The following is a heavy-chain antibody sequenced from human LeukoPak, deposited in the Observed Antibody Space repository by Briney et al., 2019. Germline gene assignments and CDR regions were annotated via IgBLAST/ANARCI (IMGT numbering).Heavy chain of an antibody. CDR2: IYGVSNT. V-gene: IGHV3-66*01. Sequence: GGSLRLSCAASGFTVSNKYMSWVRQAPGKGLEWVSIIYGVSNTDYADSVKGRFTSSRDNSKNTFYLQMNSLRADDTAVYYCACEVTTSSGVDVWGQGTTVTVSS. J-gene: IGHJ6*02. CDR3: ACEVTTSSGVDV. CDR1: GFTVSNKY. D-gene: IGHD4-17*01.